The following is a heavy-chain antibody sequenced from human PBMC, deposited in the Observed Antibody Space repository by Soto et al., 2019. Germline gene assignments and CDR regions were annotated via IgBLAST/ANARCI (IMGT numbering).Heavy chain of an antibody. J-gene: IGHJ4*02. CDR1: GGSFSGYY. CDR3: GRAVPDTAMVTSDY. V-gene: IGHV4-34*01. Sequence: SETLSLTCAVYGGSFSGYYWSWIRQPPGKGLEWIGEINHSGSTNYNPSLKSRVTISVDTSKNQFSLKLSSVTAADTAVYYCGRAVPDTAMVTSDYWGQGTLVT. D-gene: IGHD5-18*01. CDR2: INHSGST.